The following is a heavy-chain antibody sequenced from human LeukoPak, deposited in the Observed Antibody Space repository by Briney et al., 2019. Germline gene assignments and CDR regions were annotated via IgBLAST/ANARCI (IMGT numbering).Heavy chain of an antibody. Sequence: GGSLRLSCAASGCTFSSYSMNWVRQAPGKGLEWVSSISSSSSYIYYADSVKGRFTISRDNAKNSLYLQMNTLRAGDTAVYYCARDLVWFGEPKGYYNYMDVWGKGTTVTVSS. CDR3: ARDLVWFGEPKGYYNYMDV. CDR1: GCTFSSYS. V-gene: IGHV3-21*01. J-gene: IGHJ6*03. CDR2: ISSSSSYI. D-gene: IGHD3-10*01.